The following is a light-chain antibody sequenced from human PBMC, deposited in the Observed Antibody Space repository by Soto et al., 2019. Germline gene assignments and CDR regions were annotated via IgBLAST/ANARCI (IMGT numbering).Light chain of an antibody. Sequence: QSLLTQPPSASGSPGQSVTISCTGTSNDVGGYNFVSWYQQQPGKAPKLLIYEVSKRPSGVPDRFSGSKSGYTASLTVSGLQAEDEADYYCSSYGGSNNLNWLFGGGTKLTVL. CDR1: SNDVGGYNF. V-gene: IGLV2-8*01. CDR3: SSYGGSNNLNWL. CDR2: EVS. J-gene: IGLJ3*02.